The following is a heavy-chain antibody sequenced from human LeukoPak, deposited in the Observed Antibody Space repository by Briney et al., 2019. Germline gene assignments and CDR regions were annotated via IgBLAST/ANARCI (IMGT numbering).Heavy chain of an antibody. CDR1: GFTFSSYA. CDR2: ISGSGGST. CDR3: ARELGSSVGLYCYGMDV. J-gene: IGHJ6*02. D-gene: IGHD6-19*01. V-gene: IGHV3-23*01. Sequence: LAGGSLRLSCAASGFTFSSYAMSWVRQAPGKGLEWVSAISGSGGSTYYADSVKGRFTISRDNSKNTLYLQMNSLRAEDTAVYYCARELGSSVGLYCYGMDVWGQGTTVTVSS.